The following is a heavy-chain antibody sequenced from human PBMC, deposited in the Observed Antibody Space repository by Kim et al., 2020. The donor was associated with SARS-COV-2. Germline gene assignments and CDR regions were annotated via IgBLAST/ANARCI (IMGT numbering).Heavy chain of an antibody. D-gene: IGHD3-10*01. Sequence: SETLSLTCAGYGGSFSGYYWGWIRQPPGKGLEWIAEINHSGSTNYNPSLTSRVTLSVDTSKNQFSLRLSSVIAADTAVYYCARGVWFGELYLYYYGMDVWGEKSTVTGSS. CDR1: GGSFSGYY. CDR2: INHSGST. J-gene: IGHJ6*04. CDR3: ARGVWFGELYLYYYGMDV. V-gene: IGHV4-34*01.